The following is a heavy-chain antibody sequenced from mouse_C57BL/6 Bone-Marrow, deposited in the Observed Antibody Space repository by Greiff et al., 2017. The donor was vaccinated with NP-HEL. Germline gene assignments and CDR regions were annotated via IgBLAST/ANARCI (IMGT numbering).Heavy chain of an antibody. J-gene: IGHJ3*01. CDR2: IHPNSGST. CDR1: GYTFTSYW. D-gene: IGHD1-1*01. V-gene: IGHV1-64*01. CDR3: ARPLFIATVGAPAY. Sequence: VQLQQSGAELVKPGASVTLSCKASGYTFTSYWMHWVKQRPGQGLEWIGMIHPNSGSTNYNEKFKSKATLTVDKSSSTAYMQLSSLTSEDSAVYYCARPLFIATVGAPAYWGQGTLVTVSA.